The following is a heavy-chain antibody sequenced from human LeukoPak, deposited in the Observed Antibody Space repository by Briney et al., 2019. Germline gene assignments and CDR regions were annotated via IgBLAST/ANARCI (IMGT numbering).Heavy chain of an antibody. CDR1: GFTFTSYS. V-gene: IGHV3-23*01. CDR2: IHGAGQST. D-gene: IGHD5-18*01. CDR3: AKGLYSYGNDAFDI. J-gene: IGHJ3*02. Sequence: GGSLRLSCVASGFTFTSYSMNWVRQAPGQGLEWVSSIHGAGQSTYYPDSVKGRFTISRDNSQNTLYLQMSALTVEDTAVYYCAKGLYSYGNDAFDIWGQGTMVTVSS.